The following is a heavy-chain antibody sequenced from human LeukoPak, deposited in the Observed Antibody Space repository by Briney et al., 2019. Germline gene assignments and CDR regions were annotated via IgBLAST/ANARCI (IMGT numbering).Heavy chain of an antibody. CDR1: GGSISSGSYY. D-gene: IGHD1-26*01. V-gene: IGHV4-61*02. CDR2: IYTSGST. CDR3: ARHEYSGSYYGLSWFDP. J-gene: IGHJ5*02. Sequence: PSETLSLTCTVSGGSISSGSYYWSWIRQPAGKGLEWIGRIYTSGSTNYNPSLKSRVTISVDTSKNQFSLNLSSLTAADTAVYYCARHEYSGSYYGLSWFDPWGQGTLVTVSS.